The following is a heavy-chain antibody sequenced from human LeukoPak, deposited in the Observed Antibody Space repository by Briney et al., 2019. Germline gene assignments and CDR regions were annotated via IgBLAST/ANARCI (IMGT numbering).Heavy chain of an antibody. CDR3: ARDGKGLGRYIFDY. Sequence: SVTVSCKASGGTFSNFGISWVRQAPGQGFEWMGGIIPFLSTSNYAQKFQGRVTITADKSTSTAYMELGSLRSDDTAVYYCARDGKGLGRYIFDYWGQGTQVTVSS. CDR1: GGTFSNFG. V-gene: IGHV1-69*06. J-gene: IGHJ4*02. CDR2: IIPFLSTS. D-gene: IGHD3-10*01.